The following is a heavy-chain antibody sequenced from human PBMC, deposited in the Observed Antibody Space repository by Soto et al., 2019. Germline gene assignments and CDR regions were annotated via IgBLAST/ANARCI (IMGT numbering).Heavy chain of an antibody. Sequence: GGSLRLSCAASGFTFSDYYMSWIRQAPGKGLEWVSYISSSGSTIYYADSVKGRFTISRDNAKNSPYLQMNSLRAEDTAVYYCARVWGGLLDYYYGMDVWGQGTTVTVSS. CDR2: ISSSGSTI. J-gene: IGHJ6*02. CDR3: ARVWGGLLDYYYGMDV. V-gene: IGHV3-11*01. CDR1: GFTFSDYY. D-gene: IGHD2-8*02.